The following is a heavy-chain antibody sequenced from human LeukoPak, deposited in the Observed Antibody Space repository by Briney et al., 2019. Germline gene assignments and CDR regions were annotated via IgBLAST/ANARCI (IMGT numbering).Heavy chain of an antibody. CDR3: AKWGDYDILTGYYDPDY. D-gene: IGHD3-9*01. V-gene: IGHV3-23*01. CDR2: ISGRDDST. CDR1: GFTVTNYA. J-gene: IGHJ4*02. Sequence: GGSLRLSCAASGFTVTNYAMYWVRQAPGKGLEWVSAISGRDDSTYYADSVKGRFTTSRDTSKNTLFLQMNSLRAEDTAVYYRAKWGDYDILTGYYDPDYWGQGTLVTVSS.